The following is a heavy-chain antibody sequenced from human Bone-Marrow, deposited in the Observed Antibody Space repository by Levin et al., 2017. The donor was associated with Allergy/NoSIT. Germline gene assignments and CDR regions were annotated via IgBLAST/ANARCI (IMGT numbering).Heavy chain of an antibody. CDR1: GFSISTYS. V-gene: IGHV3-48*01. CDR2: ISSSGASI. CDR3: ARVKSAPFDL. Sequence: GSLSLSCAASGFSISTYSMNWVRQAPGKGLEWVSYISSSGASIYYADSVKGRFTISRENAEDSIYLQMNSLRADDTAVYFCARVKSAPFDLWGQGTLVTVTS. J-gene: IGHJ4*02.